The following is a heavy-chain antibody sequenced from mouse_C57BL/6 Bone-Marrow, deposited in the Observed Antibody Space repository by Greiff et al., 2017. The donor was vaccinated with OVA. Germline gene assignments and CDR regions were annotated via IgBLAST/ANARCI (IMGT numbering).Heavy chain of an antibody. J-gene: IGHJ2*01. Sequence: QVPLQQPGAELVRPGSSVKLSCTASGYTFTSYWLHLVKHRPIQGLAWIGNIDPSDSEPHYTQTFKDKATLTVDKASSTAYMQLRSLTSEDSAVYYGARHPYYFDYWGQGTTLTVSS. CDR1: GYTFTSYW. CDR2: IDPSDSEP. V-gene: IGHV1-52*01. CDR3: ARHPYYFDY.